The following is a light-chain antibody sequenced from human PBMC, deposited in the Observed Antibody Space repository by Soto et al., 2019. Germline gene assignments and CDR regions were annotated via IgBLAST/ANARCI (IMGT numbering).Light chain of an antibody. Sequence: DIQMTQSPSSLSASIGDRVTITCRASQTISSYLNWYQQKPGKAPKLQIYAASSLQSGVPSRFSGSGSGTDFTLSISRLQPEDVATYYFQQSYSTTQWTFGKGTKVEIK. CDR2: AAS. CDR1: QTISSY. CDR3: QQSYSTTQWT. V-gene: IGKV1-39*01. J-gene: IGKJ1*01.